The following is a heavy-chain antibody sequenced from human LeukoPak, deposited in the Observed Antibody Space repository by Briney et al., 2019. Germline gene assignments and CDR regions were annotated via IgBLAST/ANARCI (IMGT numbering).Heavy chain of an antibody. D-gene: IGHD1/OR15-1a*01. J-gene: IGHJ4*02. V-gene: IGHV4-34*01. Sequence: SETLSLTCAVYGGSFSGYYWSWIRQPPGKGLEWIGEINHSGSTNYNPSLKSRVTISVDTSKNQFSLKLSSVTAADTAVYYCARRGPNNFDYWGQGTLVTVSS. CDR3: ARRGPNNFDY. CDR1: GGSFSGYY. CDR2: INHSGST.